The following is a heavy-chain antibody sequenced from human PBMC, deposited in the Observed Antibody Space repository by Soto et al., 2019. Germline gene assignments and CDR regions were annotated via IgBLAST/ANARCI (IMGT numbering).Heavy chain of an antibody. V-gene: IGHV3-21*01. J-gene: IGHJ6*02. CDR1: GFTLSDYS. D-gene: IGHD5-12*01. CDR2: ISNSGSYM. Sequence: EVQLVESGGGLVKPGGSLRLSCAASGFTLSDYSMNWVRQAPGKGLEWVSFISNSGSYMYYADSVKGRFTVSRDNAKNSLNLRINSLRAEDTAVYYCARTITGGMDVWGQGTTVTVSS. CDR3: ARTITGGMDV.